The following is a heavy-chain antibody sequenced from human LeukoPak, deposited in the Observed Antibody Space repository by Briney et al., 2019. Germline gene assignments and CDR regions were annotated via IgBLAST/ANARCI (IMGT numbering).Heavy chain of an antibody. V-gene: IGHV3-23*01. Sequence: GGSLRLSCAVSGITLSNYGMSWVRQAPGKGLEWVAGISGSGGRTNYADSVKGRFTISRDNPKNTLYLQMNSLRAEDTAVYFCVRDLGHSRHYFEYWGQGALVAVSS. CDR2: ISGSGGRT. CDR3: VRDLGHSRHYFEY. CDR1: GITLSNYG. J-gene: IGHJ4*02. D-gene: IGHD7-27*01.